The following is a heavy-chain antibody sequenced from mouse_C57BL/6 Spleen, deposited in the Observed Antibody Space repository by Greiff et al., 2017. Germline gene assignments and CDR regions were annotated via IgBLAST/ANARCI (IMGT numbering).Heavy chain of an antibody. CDR1: GFNIKSSY. CDR3: ALVSTVEERYFDV. J-gene: IGHJ1*03. Sequence: EVQLKESGAELVKPGASVKLSCTASGFNIKSSYMHWVKQRTEQGLEWIGRIDPEDGETKYAQKFQGKATLTADKSSIKAYLQLSSLTSEDPAVYYWALVSTVEERYFDVWGTGTTVTVSS. CDR2: IDPEDGET. V-gene: IGHV14-2*01. D-gene: IGHD1-1*01.